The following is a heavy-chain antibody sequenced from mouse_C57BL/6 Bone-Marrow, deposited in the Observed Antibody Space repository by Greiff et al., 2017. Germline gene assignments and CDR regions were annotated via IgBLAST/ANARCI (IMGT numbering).Heavy chain of an antibody. Sequence: VQLQQPGAELVRPGTSVKLSCKASGYTFTSYWMHWVKQRPGQGLEWIGVIDPSDSYTNYNQKFKGKATLTVDTSSSTAYMQLSSLTSEDSAVYYCARAMITALFDYWVQGTTLTVSS. D-gene: IGHD2-4*01. J-gene: IGHJ2*01. CDR3: ARAMITALFDY. CDR1: GYTFTSYW. CDR2: IDPSDSYT. V-gene: IGHV1-59*01.